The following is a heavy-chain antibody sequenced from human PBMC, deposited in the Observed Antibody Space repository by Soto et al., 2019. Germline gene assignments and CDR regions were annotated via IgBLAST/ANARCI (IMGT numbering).Heavy chain of an antibody. V-gene: IGHV1-2*04. CDR3: AREGRHIAVAGTAQFDY. CDR2: INPNSGGT. J-gene: IGHJ4*02. D-gene: IGHD6-19*01. Sequence: ASVKVSCKASGYTFTGYYMHWVRQAPGQGLEWMGWINPNSGGTNYAQKFQGWVTMTRDTSISTAYMELSRLRSDDTAVYYCAREGRHIAVAGTAQFDYWGQGTLVTVSS. CDR1: GYTFTGYY.